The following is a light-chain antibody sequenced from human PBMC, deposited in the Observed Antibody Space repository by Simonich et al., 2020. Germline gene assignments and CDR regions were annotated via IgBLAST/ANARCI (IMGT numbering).Light chain of an antibody. CDR2: AAS. J-gene: IGKJ2*01. V-gene: IGKV1-12*02. CDR1: QGISSW. CDR3: QQANSFTYT. Sequence: DIRMTQSPSSVSAAVGDKVTITCRASQGISSWLCWYQQKPGKAPKHLIYAASSLQSGVPSRFRGSGSGTDFTLTISSLQPVDFATYYCQQANSFTYTFGQGTKLEIK.